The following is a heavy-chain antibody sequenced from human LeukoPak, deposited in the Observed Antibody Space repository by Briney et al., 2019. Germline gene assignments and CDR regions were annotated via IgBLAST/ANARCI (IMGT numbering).Heavy chain of an antibody. D-gene: IGHD3-22*01. CDR2: ISSSGSTI. CDR3: ARDPYYYDSSGYRDSHFDY. V-gene: IGHV3-48*03. Sequence: GGSLRLSCAASGFTFSSYEMNWVRQAPGKGLEWVSYISSSGSTIYSSDSVKGRFTISRDNAKNSLYLQMNSLRAEDTAVYYCARDPYYYDSSGYRDSHFDYWGQGTLVTVSS. J-gene: IGHJ4*02. CDR1: GFTFSSYE.